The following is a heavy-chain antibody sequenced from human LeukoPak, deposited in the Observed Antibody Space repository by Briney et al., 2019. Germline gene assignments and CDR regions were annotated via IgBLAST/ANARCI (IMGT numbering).Heavy chain of an antibody. V-gene: IGHV3-21*01. Sequence: RGSLRLSCAASGFTFSSYSMNWVRQAPGKGLEWVSSISSSSSYIYYADSVKGRFTISRDNAKNSLYLQMNSLRAEDTAVYYCASIPGIAAAGSPWGQGTLVTVSS. CDR3: ASIPGIAAAGSP. CDR2: ISSSSSYI. CDR1: GFTFSSYS. J-gene: IGHJ5*02. D-gene: IGHD6-13*01.